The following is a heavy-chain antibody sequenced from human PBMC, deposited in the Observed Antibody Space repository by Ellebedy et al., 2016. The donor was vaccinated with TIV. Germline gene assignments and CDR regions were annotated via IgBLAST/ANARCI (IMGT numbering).Heavy chain of an antibody. CDR3: ARTLRYCGGDCSYQFDY. CDR1: GFSLSNLIMG. J-gene: IGHJ4*02. D-gene: IGHD2-21*02. Sequence: SGPTLVKPTETLTLTCTVSGFSLSNLIMGVSWFRQPPGKALEWLANIFSRDEKSYSTSLKNRLTISKDTAKSQVVLTMTNLDPVDTATYYCARTLRYCGGDCSYQFDYWGQGTLVPVSS. CDR2: IFSRDEK. V-gene: IGHV2-26*01.